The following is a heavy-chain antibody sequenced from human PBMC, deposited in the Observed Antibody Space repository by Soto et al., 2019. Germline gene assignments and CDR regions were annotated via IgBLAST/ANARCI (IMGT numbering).Heavy chain of an antibody. CDR1: GFTFSSYA. D-gene: IGHD5-12*01. Sequence: PGGSLRLSCAASGFTFSSYAMSWVRQAPGKGLEWVSAISGSGGSTYYADSVKGRFTISRDNSKNTLYLQMNSLRAEDTAVYYCAKDTFGGGYDYNYYYGMDVWGQGTTVTVSS. CDR2: ISGSGGST. CDR3: AKDTFGGGYDYNYYYGMDV. J-gene: IGHJ6*02. V-gene: IGHV3-23*01.